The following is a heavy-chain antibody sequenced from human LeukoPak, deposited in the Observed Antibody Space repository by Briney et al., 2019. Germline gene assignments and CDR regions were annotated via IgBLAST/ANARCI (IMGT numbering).Heavy chain of an antibody. Sequence: SETLSLTCAISGGSISSSSHYWVWIRRAPGKGLEWIVRIYYSGSTYYSPSLKSRVTISVDTSKNQFSLKLNSVTAADTAVFYCARSNCSSTSCYYYYGMDVWGQGTTVTVSS. CDR1: GGSISSSSHY. D-gene: IGHD2-2*01. CDR3: ARSNCSSTSCYYYYGMDV. CDR2: IYYSGST. V-gene: IGHV4-39*01. J-gene: IGHJ6*02.